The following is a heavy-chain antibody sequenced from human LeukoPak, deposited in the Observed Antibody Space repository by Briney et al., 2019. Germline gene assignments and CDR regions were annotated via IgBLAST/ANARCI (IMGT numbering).Heavy chain of an antibody. V-gene: IGHV4-34*01. CDR2: INHSGST. CDR3: ARNKQLWLLLHWFDP. CDR1: GGSFSGYY. Sequence: SETLSLTCAVYGGSFSGYYWSWIRQPPGKGLEWIGEINHSGSTNYNPSLKSRVTISVDTSKNQFSLKLSSVTAADTAVYYCARNKQLWLLLHWFDPWGQGTLVTVSS. J-gene: IGHJ5*02. D-gene: IGHD5-18*01.